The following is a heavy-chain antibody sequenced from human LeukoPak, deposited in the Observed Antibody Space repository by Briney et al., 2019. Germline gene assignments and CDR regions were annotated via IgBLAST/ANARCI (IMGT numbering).Heavy chain of an antibody. CDR1: GFTFSRHA. J-gene: IGHJ1*01. CDR2: LSGSGGDT. Sequence: GGSLRLSCAASGFTFSRHAMSWVRQAPGKGLEWVSSLSGSGGDTYYAESVKGRFTISRDNSKNTLYLQMNSLRAEDTAVYYCAKDLYSSSWFRARAEYFQHWGQGTLVTVSS. V-gene: IGHV3-23*01. D-gene: IGHD6-13*01. CDR3: AKDLYSSSWFRARAEYFQH.